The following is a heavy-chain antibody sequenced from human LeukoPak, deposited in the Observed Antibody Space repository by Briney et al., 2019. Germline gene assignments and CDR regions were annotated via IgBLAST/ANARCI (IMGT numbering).Heavy chain of an antibody. Sequence: GGSLRLSCAASGFTFSSYWMSWVRQAPGKGLEWVANIKQDGSEKYYVDSVKGRFSISRDNSKNTVFLQMNSLRAEDTAVYYCARDNTISGHYEVGYWGQGTLVTVSS. J-gene: IGHJ4*02. CDR1: GFTFSSYW. D-gene: IGHD3-3*01. CDR3: ARDNTISGHYEVGY. CDR2: IKQDGSEK. V-gene: IGHV3-7*03.